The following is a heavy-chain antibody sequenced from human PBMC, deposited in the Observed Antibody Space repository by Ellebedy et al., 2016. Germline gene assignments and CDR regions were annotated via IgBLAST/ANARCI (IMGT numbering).Heavy chain of an antibody. Sequence: ASVKVSCXASGYTFTSYGISWVRQAPGQGLEWMGWISAYNGNTNYAQKLQGRVTMTTDTSTSTAYMQLRSLRSDDTAVYYCARLLPAAISYMDVWGKGTTVTVSS. CDR3: ARLLPAAISYMDV. D-gene: IGHD2-2*02. CDR2: ISAYNGNT. J-gene: IGHJ6*03. CDR1: GYTFTSYG. V-gene: IGHV1-18*01.